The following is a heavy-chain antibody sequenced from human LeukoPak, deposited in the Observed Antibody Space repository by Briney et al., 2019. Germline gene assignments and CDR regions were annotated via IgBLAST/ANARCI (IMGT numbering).Heavy chain of an antibody. D-gene: IGHD5-18*01. CDR1: GGSISSYY. Sequence: SETLSLTCTVSGGSISSYYWSWIQQPPGKGLEWIGYIYYSGSTNYNPSLKSRVTISVDTSKNQFSLKLSSVTAADTAVYYCARARQPYYYYGMDVWGQGTTVTVSS. CDR2: IYYSGST. J-gene: IGHJ6*02. V-gene: IGHV4-59*01. CDR3: ARARQPYYYYGMDV.